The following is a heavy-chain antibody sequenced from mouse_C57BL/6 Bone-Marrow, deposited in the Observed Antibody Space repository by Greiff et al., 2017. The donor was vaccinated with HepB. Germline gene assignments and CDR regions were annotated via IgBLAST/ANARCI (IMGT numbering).Heavy chain of an antibody. Sequence: ESGPGLVKPSQSLSLTCSVTGYSITSGYYWNWIRQFPGNKLEWMGYISYDGSNNYNPSLKNRISITRDTSKNQFFLKLNSVTTEDTATYYCATYYYSSSYCDYWGQGTTLTVSS. CDR2: ISYDGSN. V-gene: IGHV3-6*01. CDR1: GYSITSGYY. D-gene: IGHD1-1*01. J-gene: IGHJ2*01. CDR3: ATYYYSSSYCDY.